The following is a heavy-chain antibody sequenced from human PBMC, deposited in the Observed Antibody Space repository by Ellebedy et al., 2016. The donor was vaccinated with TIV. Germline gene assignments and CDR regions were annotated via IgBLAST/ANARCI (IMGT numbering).Heavy chain of an antibody. CDR2: ISYDASKE. CDR1: EFNHA. J-gene: IGHJ4*01. Sequence: PGGSLRLSCAASEFNHAFHWVRQAPGKGLEGVAVISYDASKEDYADSVKGRFTISRDNSKNTLYLQMNSLRADDAAVYYCAKEQTIHYFESWGQGTLVTVSS. CDR3: AKEQTIHYFES. V-gene: IGHV3-30*04. D-gene: IGHD1-7*01.